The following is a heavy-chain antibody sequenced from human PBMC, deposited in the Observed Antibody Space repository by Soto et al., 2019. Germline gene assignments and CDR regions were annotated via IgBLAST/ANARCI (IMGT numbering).Heavy chain of an antibody. D-gene: IGHD3-22*01. CDR2: IYYSGST. CDR3: ARAVDYYDSSGYNFFDY. V-gene: IGHV4-31*03. Sequence: SETLSLTCTVSGGSISSGGYYWSWIRQHPGKGLEWIGYIYYSGSTYYNPSLKSRVTMSVDTSKKQFSLKLSSVTAADTAVYYCARAVDYYDSSGYNFFDYWGQGTLVTVSS. CDR1: GGSISSGGYY. J-gene: IGHJ4*02.